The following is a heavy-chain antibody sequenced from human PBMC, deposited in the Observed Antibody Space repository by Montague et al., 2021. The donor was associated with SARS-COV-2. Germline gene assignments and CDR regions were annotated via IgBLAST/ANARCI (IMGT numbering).Heavy chain of an antibody. J-gene: IGHJ4*02. D-gene: IGHD3-22*01. Sequence: SVKVSCKASGYTFTSYDINWVRQATVQGLEWMGWMNPNSGNTGYXQKFQGRVTMTRNTSISTAYMELSSLRSEDTAVYYWARAQYYYDSSGYYPAYWGQGTLVTVSS. CDR1: GYTFTSYD. V-gene: IGHV1-8*01. CDR2: MNPNSGNT. CDR3: ARAQYYYDSSGYYPAY.